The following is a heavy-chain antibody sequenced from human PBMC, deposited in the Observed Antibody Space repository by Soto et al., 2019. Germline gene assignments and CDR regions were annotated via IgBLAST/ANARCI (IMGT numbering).Heavy chain of an antibody. CDR3: ARVSGSYYYGMDV. D-gene: IGHD1-26*01. CDR1: GGSISSSRCH. V-gene: IGHV4-39*07. CDR2: IKYSGTT. Sequence: SETLSLTCTVSGGSISSSRCHWGWIRQPPGKGLEWIASIKYSGTTFYNPSLKSRVTISVDKSKNQFSLKLSSVIAADTAVYYCARVSGSYYYGMDVWGQGTTVTVSS. J-gene: IGHJ6*02.